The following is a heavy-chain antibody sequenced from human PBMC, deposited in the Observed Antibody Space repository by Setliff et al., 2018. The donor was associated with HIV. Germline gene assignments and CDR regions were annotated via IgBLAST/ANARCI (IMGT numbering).Heavy chain of an antibody. CDR1: GGSISSYY. D-gene: IGHD5-12*01. J-gene: IGHJ4*02. CDR2: IYTSGST. V-gene: IGHV4-4*07. Sequence: PSETLSLTCTVSGGSISSYYWSWIRQPAGKGLEWIGRIYTSGSTNYNPSLKSRVTISVDTSKNQFSLKLSSVTAADTAVYYCARMYSGYDWSPAGARTRYFDYWGQGTLVTV. CDR3: ARMYSGYDWSPAGARTRYFDY.